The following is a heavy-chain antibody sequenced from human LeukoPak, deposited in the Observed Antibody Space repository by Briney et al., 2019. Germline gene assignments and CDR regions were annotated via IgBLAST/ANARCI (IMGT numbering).Heavy chain of an antibody. CDR1: GFTLSSYW. CDR3: AKDRITMVRGVTIDY. D-gene: IGHD3-10*01. CDR2: INSDGSST. V-gene: IGHV3-74*01. J-gene: IGHJ4*02. Sequence: PGGSLRLSCAASGFTLSSYWMLWVRQAPGKGLVWVSRINSDGSSTGYADSVKGRFTISRDNAKNTLYLQMSSLRAEDTAVYYCAKDRITMVRGVTIDYWGQGTLVTVSS.